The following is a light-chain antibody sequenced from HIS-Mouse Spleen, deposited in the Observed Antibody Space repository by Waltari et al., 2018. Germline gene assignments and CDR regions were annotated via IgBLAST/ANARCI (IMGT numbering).Light chain of an antibody. Sequence: DIVMTQSPDSLAVSLGERATINCQSSQSVLYSSNNKNYLAWYQQKPGQPPKLLIYWACTRESGVPDRFSGSGSGTDFTLTISSLQAEDVAVYYCQQYYSTPYTFGQGTKLEIK. CDR3: QQYYSTPYT. J-gene: IGKJ2*01. CDR1: QSVLYSSNNKNY. CDR2: WAC. V-gene: IGKV4-1*01.